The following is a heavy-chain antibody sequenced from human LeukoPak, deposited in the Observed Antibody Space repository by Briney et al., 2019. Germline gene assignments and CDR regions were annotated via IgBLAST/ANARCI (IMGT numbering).Heavy chain of an antibody. V-gene: IGHV4-4*09. CDR1: GGSITGYY. CDR3: AGTRTGSGAFDI. Sequence: SETLSLTCTVSGGSITGYYWSWIRQPPGKGLEWIGYISDSGSTNYNPSLKSRVTISVDTSKNQFSLKLSSVTAAETAVYYCAGTRTGSGAFDIWGQGSMVTVSS. CDR2: ISDSGST. D-gene: IGHD7-27*01. J-gene: IGHJ3*02.